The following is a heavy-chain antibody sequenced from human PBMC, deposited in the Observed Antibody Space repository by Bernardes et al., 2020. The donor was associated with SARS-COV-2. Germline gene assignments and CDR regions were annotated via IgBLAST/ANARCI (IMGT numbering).Heavy chain of an antibody. CDR2: ISGRGGTT. CDR3: AKDSVDGGSGYYYGDYCGVDV. D-gene: IGHD3-22*01. J-gene: IGHJ6*02. V-gene: IGHV3-23*01. Sequence: GGSLRLSCAGSGFDFSDYWMTWVRQAPGKGLEWVSGISGRGGTTFYADSVKGRFTVSRDNFKNMLYLQLNSLRAEDTAVYYCAKDSVDGGSGYYYGDYCGVDVWGQGTTVTVSS. CDR1: GFDFSDYW.